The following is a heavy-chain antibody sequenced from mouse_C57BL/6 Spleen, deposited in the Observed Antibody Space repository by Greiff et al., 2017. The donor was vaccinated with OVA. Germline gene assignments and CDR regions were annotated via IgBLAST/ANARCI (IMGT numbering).Heavy chain of an antibody. CDR3: ARDGYYVYWYFDV. CDR1: GYTFTDYY. CDR2: IYPGSGNT. V-gene: IGHV1-76*01. J-gene: IGHJ1*03. D-gene: IGHD2-3*01. Sequence: VQLQESGAELVRPGASVKLSCKASGYTFTDYYINWVKQRPGQGLEWIARIYPGSGNTYYNEKFKGKATLTAEKSSSTAYMQLSSLTSEDSAVYFCARDGYYVYWYFDVWGTGTTVTVSS.